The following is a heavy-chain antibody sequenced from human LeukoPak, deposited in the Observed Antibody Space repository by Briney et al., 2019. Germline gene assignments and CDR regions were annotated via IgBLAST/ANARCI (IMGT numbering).Heavy chain of an antibody. D-gene: IGHD4-17*01. CDR1: GFTFSSYW. CDR2: INSDGSST. Sequence: GGSLRLSCAASGFTFSSYWMHWVRQAPGKGLVWVSRINSDGSSTSYADSVKGRFTISRDNAKNTLYLQMNSLRAEDTAVYYCARDGRATVTSPPRFVYYYYMDVWGKGTAVTVSS. J-gene: IGHJ6*03. V-gene: IGHV3-74*01. CDR3: ARDGRATVTSPPRFVYYYYMDV.